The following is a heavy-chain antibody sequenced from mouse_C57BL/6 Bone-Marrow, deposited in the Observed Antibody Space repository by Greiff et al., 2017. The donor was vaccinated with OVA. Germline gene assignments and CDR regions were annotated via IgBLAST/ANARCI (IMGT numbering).Heavy chain of an antibody. D-gene: IGHD2-1*01. J-gene: IGHJ2*01. Sequence: VQLQQSGAELVRPGASVKLSCTASGFNIKDDYMHWVKQRPEQGLEWIGRIDPENGDTEYASKFQGKATITADTSSNTAYLQLSSLTSEDTAVYYCTSYGNFDYWGQGTTLTVSS. V-gene: IGHV14-4*01. CDR2: IDPENGDT. CDR3: TSYGNFDY. CDR1: GFNIKDDY.